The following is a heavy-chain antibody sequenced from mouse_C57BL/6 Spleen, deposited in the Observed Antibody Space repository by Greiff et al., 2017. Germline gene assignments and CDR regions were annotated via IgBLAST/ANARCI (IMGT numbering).Heavy chain of an antibody. CDR3: ARSYDYDVRFAY. V-gene: IGHV1-7*01. Sequence: QVQLKQSGAELAKPGASVKLSCKASGYTFTSYWMPWVNQRPGQGLEWIGYINPSSGYTKYNQTFKDKATLTADKSSSTAYMQLSSLTYEDSAVYYCARSYDYDVRFAYWGQGTLVTVSA. CDR1: GYTFTSYW. D-gene: IGHD2-4*01. CDR2: INPSSGYT. J-gene: IGHJ3*01.